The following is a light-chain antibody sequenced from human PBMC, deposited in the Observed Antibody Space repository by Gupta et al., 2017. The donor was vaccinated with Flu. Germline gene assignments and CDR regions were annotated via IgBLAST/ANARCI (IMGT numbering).Light chain of an antibody. V-gene: IGLV1-40*01. CDR2: ANT. J-gene: IGLJ1*01. CDR3: QSYDSSLSAWV. CDR1: SSNIGAGYG. Sequence: TISCTGSSSNIGAGYGVYWYQQRPGTAPKLLFFANTNRPSGVPGRFSDSKSGTSASLAITGLQAEDEADYYCQSYDSSLSAWVFGSGTKVTVL.